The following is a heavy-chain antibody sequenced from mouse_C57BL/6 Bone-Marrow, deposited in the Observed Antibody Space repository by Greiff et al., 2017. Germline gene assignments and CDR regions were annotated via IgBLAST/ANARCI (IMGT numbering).Heavy chain of an antibody. D-gene: IGHD2-3*01. J-gene: IGHJ4*01. Sequence: VQLQQSGAELVRPGSSVKLSCKASGYTFTSYWMHWVKQRPIQGLEWIGNIHPSDSDTNYKQKFKGKAPLTVDKSSSPAYMQLSSLTSEDTAVYYCARSGLLRYWAMDDWGKGTSVTVSS. CDR2: IHPSDSDT. CDR1: GYTFTSYW. CDR3: ARSGLLRYWAMDD. V-gene: IGHV1-52*01.